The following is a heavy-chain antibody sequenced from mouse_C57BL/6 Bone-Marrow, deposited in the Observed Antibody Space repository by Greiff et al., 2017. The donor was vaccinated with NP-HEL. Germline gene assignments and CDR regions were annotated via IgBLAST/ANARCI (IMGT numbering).Heavy chain of an antibody. Sequence: EVQLQQSGPELVKPGASVKISCKASGYTFTDYYMNWVKQSHGKSLEWIGDINPNNGGTSYNQKFKGKATLTVDKSSSTAYMELRSLTSEDSAVYYCALYYYTYFDYWGQGTTLTVSS. D-gene: IGHD1-1*01. V-gene: IGHV1-26*01. CDR2: INPNNGGT. CDR1: GYTFTDYY. CDR3: ALYYYTYFDY. J-gene: IGHJ2*01.